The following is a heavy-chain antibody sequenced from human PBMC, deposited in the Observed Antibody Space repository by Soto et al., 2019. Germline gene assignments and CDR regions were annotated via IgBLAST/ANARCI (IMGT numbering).Heavy chain of an antibody. CDR1: GGSISSYY. CDR3: ARGQISMVRGVNIKSPFDY. V-gene: IGHV4-59*01. J-gene: IGHJ4*02. Sequence: PSETLSLTCTVSGGSISSYYWSWIRQPPGKGLEWIGYIYYSGSTNYNPSLKSRVTISVDTSKNQFSLKLSSVTAADTAVYYCARGQISMVRGVNIKSPFDYWGQGTLVTVSS. CDR2: IYYSGST. D-gene: IGHD3-10*01.